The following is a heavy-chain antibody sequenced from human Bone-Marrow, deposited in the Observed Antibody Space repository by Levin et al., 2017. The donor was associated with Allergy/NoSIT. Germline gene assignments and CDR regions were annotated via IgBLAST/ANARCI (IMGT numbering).Heavy chain of an antibody. CDR2: IFHSGST. CDR3: ARDRFLGMD. D-gene: IGHD1-26*01. V-gene: IGHV4-30-2*01. Sequence: SETLSLTCAVSGGSISSGGYSWSWIRQPPGKGLEWIGYIFHSGSTSYNPSLKSRVTISVDRSKNQFSLKLSSVTAADTAVYDWARDRFLGMDWGQGTLVTVSS. J-gene: IGHJ4*02. CDR1: GGSISSGGYS.